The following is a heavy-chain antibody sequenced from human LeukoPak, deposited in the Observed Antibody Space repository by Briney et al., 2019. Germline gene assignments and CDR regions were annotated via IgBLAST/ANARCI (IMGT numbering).Heavy chain of an antibody. Sequence: GGSLRLSCAASGFTFSSYAMHWVRQAPGKGLEWVAVISYDGSNKYYADSVKGRFTISRDNSKNTLYLQMNSPRAEDTAVYYCAGTNTIFGVVIGHPDYWGQGTLVTVSS. CDR1: GFTFSSYA. J-gene: IGHJ4*02. CDR2: ISYDGSNK. CDR3: AGTNTIFGVVIGHPDY. V-gene: IGHV3-30-3*01. D-gene: IGHD3-3*01.